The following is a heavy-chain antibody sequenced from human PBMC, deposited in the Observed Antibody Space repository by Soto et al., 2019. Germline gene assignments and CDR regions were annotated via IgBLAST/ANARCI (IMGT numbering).Heavy chain of an antibody. D-gene: IGHD6-19*01. CDR2: IQQDGSEK. CDR3: ARVTTSSGWYLDYFDY. V-gene: IGHV3-7*01. Sequence: GGSLRLSCAASGFTFSGYWMSWVRQAPGKGLEWVANIQQDGSEKYYVDSVKGRFTISRDNAKNSLYLHMNSLRAEDTAVYYCARVTTSSGWYLDYFDYWGQGTLVTVSS. CDR1: GFTFSGYW. J-gene: IGHJ4*02.